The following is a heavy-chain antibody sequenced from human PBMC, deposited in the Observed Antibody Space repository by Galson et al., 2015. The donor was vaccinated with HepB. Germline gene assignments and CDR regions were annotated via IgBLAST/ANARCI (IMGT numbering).Heavy chain of an antibody. CDR3: ARVYDGDYYFDY. V-gene: IGHV3-11*06. Sequence: SCKASGYTFTSYGISWIRQAPGKGLEWVSYISSSSSYTNYADSVKGRFTISRDNAKNSLYLQMNSLRAEDTAVYYCARVYDGDYYFDYWGQGTLVTVSS. CDR1: GYTFTSYG. J-gene: IGHJ4*02. CDR2: ISSSSSYT. D-gene: IGHD4-17*01.